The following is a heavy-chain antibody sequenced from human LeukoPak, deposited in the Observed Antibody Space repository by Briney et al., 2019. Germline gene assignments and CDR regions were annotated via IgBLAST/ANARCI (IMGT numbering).Heavy chain of an antibody. D-gene: IGHD3-3*01. J-gene: IGHJ5*02. CDR2: INHSGST. V-gene: IGHV4-34*01. CDR1: GGSFSGYY. Sequence: PSETLSLTCAVYGGSFSGYYWSWIRQPPGKGLEWIGEINHSGSTNYNPSLKSRVTISVDTSKNQFSLKLSSVTAADTAVYYCARGLDFWLGRRYNWFDPWGQGTLVIVSS. CDR3: ARGLDFWLGRRYNWFDP.